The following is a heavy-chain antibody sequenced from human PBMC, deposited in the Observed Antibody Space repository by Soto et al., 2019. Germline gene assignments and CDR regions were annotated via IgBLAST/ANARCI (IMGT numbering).Heavy chain of an antibody. V-gene: IGHV1-69*13. CDR1: GGTFSSYA. CDR3: ARGAYYYDSSGPSDLPLHYFDY. CDR2: IIPIFGTA. Sequence: SVKVSCTASGGTFSSYAISWVRQAPGQGLEWMGGIIPIFGTANYAQKFQGRVTITADESTSTAYMELSSLRSEDTAVYYCARGAYYYDSSGPSDLPLHYFDYWGQGTLVTVSS. J-gene: IGHJ4*02. D-gene: IGHD3-22*01.